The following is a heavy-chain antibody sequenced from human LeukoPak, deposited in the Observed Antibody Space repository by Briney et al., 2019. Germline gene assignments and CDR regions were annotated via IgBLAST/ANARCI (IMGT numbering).Heavy chain of an antibody. D-gene: IGHD1/OR15-1a*01. J-gene: IGHJ4*02. CDR1: GFTFTSYG. Sequence: GGSLRLSCAASGFTFTSYGMHWVRQAPGKGLVWVAFIRYHGSNQYYTDSVKGRFTISRDNSQNTLSLQMNSLRTEDTAMYFCARDLGMGTRIDYWGQGTLVTVSS. CDR2: IRYHGSNQ. V-gene: IGHV3-30*02. CDR3: ARDLGMGTRIDY.